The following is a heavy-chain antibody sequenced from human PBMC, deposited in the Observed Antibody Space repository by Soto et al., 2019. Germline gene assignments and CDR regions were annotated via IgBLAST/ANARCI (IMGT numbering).Heavy chain of an antibody. Sequence: SVKVSCKASGGTFSSYAISWVREAPGQGLEWMGGIIPIFGTANYAQKFQGRVTITADESTSTAYMELSSLRSEDTAVYYCARDHYDSSGYYPNWFDPWGQGTLVTVSS. V-gene: IGHV1-69*13. D-gene: IGHD3-22*01. J-gene: IGHJ5*02. CDR3: ARDHYDSSGYYPNWFDP. CDR1: GGTFSSYA. CDR2: IIPIFGTA.